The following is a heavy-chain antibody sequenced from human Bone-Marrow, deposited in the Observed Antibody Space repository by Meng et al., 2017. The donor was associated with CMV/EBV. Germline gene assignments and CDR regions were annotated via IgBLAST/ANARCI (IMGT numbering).Heavy chain of an antibody. CDR1: GFTFDDYA. CDR2: ISWDGGST. V-gene: IGHV3-43D*03. CDR3: ANDDSSGYYPDY. J-gene: IGHJ4*02. D-gene: IGHD3-22*01. Sequence: GESLKISCAASGFTFDDYAMHWVRQAPGKGLEWVSLISWDGGSTYYADSVKGRFTISRDNSKNSLYLQMNSLRAEDTALYYCANDDSSGYYPDYWGQGTLVTVSS.